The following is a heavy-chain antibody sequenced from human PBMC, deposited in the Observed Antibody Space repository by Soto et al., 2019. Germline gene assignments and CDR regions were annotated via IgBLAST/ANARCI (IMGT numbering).Heavy chain of an antibody. CDR2: IYHTGST. J-gene: IGHJ4*02. CDR3: ARMGPRFQPHYLDY. V-gene: IGHV4-59*12. D-gene: IGHD3-10*01. Sequence: QVQLQESGPGLLKPSETLSLTCTVSGGSINTYYWSWIRQPPGKGLEWIGYIYHTGSTNYSPSLKSRVTISIDTSKNHFSLKLSSVTAADTALYYCARMGPRFQPHYLDYWGPGTLVTVSS. CDR1: GGSINTYY.